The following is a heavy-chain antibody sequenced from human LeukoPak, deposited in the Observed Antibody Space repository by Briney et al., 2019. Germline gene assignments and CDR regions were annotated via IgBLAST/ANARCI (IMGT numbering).Heavy chain of an antibody. CDR1: GVTLSNYA. CDR2: ISDSGSGV. Sequence: PGGSLRLSCVASGVTLSNYAMSWARQSPERGLEWVAYISDSGSGVYHVDSVRGRFTVSRDNTKNSLYLQMNSLRVEDTAIYYCARQRYWGQGTLVTVSS. CDR3: ARQRY. V-gene: IGHV3-11*01. J-gene: IGHJ4*02. D-gene: IGHD3-16*02.